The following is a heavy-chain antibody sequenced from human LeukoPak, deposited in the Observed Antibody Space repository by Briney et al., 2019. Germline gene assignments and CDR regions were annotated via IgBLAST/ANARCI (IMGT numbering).Heavy chain of an antibody. D-gene: IGHD3-22*01. CDR1: GFTFSSYT. Sequence: GGSLRLSCAASGFTFSSYTMNWVRQAPGKGLEWLSYISSSSTTIYYADSVKGRFTISRDNAQNALYLQMSSLRAEDTAVYYCARDPRTYYYDTSDAFDIWGRGTMVIVSS. V-gene: IGHV3-48*01. CDR3: ARDPRTYYYDTSDAFDI. CDR2: ISSSSTTI. J-gene: IGHJ3*02.